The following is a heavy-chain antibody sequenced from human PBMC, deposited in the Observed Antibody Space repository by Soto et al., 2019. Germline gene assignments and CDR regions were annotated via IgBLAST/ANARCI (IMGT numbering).Heavy chain of an antibody. CDR2: ISDSGGRT. CDR3: ARSLKITWKKWFDT. D-gene: IGHD1-1*01. Sequence: EEQLLESGGGLVQPGESLRLSCAASGFTFSSSAMNWVRQAPGKGLEWVSIISDSGGRTYYADSVRGRFTISRDNSKNTLYLQMNSLRDEDTAVYYCARSLKITWKKWFDTWGQGPLVTVSS. J-gene: IGHJ5*02. V-gene: IGHV3-23*01. CDR1: GFTFSSSA.